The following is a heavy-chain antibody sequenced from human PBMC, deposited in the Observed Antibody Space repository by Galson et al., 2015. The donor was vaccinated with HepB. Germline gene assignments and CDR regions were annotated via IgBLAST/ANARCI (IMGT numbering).Heavy chain of an antibody. CDR2: IKQDGSEK. CDR3: ARGQWLNY. Sequence: SLRLSCAASGFTFSSYRMSRVRQAPGKGLEWVANIKQDGSEKYYVDSVKGRFTISRDNAKNSLYLQMNSLRAEDTAVYYCARGQWLNYWGQGTLVTVSS. CDR1: GFTFSSYR. D-gene: IGHD6-19*01. V-gene: IGHV3-7*03. J-gene: IGHJ4*02.